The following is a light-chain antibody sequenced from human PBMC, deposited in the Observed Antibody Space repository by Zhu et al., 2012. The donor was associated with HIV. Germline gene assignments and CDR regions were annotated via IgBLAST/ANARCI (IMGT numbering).Light chain of an antibody. CDR1: QGVTNT. V-gene: IGKV1D-13*01. J-gene: IGKJ5*01. CDR2: DAS. CDR3: QQFNDYPLT. Sequence: AIQLTQSPSSLSASVGDRVTMTCRTSQGVTNTLAWYQQKPGQPPKLLIYDASTLHIGVPPRFSGGGFGTDFTLTITSLQPDDFAIYYCQQFNDYPLTFGQGTRL.